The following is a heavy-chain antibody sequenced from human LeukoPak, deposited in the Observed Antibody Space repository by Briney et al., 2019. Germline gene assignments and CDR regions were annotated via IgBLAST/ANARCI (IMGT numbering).Heavy chain of an antibody. J-gene: IGHJ3*01. CDR1: GFTFSNYN. V-gene: IGHV3-48*01. Sequence: PGGSLRLACAASGFTFSNYNMNWVRQVPGKGLEWISYVDTRRTLMYHADSVKGRFTISRDNAKNSVYLQMSSLRAEDTAVYYCARSPARPYCPDGFDLWGQGTTVTVSS. CDR3: ARSPARPYCPDGFDL. D-gene: IGHD2-15*01. CDR2: VDTRRTLM.